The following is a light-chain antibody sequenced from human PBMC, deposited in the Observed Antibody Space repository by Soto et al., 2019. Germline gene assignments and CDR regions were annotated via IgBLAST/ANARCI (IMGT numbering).Light chain of an antibody. CDR3: SSYTNSANYV. V-gene: IGLV2-14*03. Sequence: QSALTQPASVSGSPGQSITISCTGTSSDVGAYNFVSWYQQHPGKAPKLMIYDVNNRPSGVSDRFSGSKSGNTASLTISGLQAEDETDYYCSSYTNSANYVFGTGTNATV. J-gene: IGLJ1*01. CDR1: SSDVGAYNF. CDR2: DVN.